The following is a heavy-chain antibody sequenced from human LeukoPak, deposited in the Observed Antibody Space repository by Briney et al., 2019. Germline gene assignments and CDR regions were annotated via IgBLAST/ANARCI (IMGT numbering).Heavy chain of an antibody. Sequence: GGSLRLSCGASGFTFSDYCMNWLRQAPGKGLEWVSYISDSGSDIYYADSVKGRFTISRDNAKNSLYLQMSSLRAEDTAMYYCARGTYRHDYWGQGTLVTVSS. V-gene: IGHV3-11*04. J-gene: IGHJ4*02. CDR2: ISDSGSDI. CDR1: GFTFSDYC. CDR3: ARGTYRHDY.